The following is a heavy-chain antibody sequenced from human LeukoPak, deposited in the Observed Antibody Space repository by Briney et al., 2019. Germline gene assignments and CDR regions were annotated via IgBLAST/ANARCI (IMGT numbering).Heavy chain of an antibody. J-gene: IGHJ4*02. CDR1: GFTFSSYG. CDR2: IRYDGSNK. CDR3: ARDDRDYYDSSGPFDY. V-gene: IGHV3-30*02. Sequence: GGSLRLSCAASGFTFSSYGMHWVRQAPGKGLEWVAFIRYDGSNKYYADSVKGRFTISRDNSKNTLYLQMNSLRAEDTAVYYCARDDRDYYDSSGPFDYWGQGTLVTVSS. D-gene: IGHD3-22*01.